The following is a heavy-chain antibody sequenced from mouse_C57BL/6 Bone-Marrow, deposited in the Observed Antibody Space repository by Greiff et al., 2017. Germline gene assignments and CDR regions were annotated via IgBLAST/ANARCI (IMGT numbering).Heavy chain of an antibody. CDR2: IHPNSGST. CDR1: GYTFTSYW. D-gene: IGHD4-1*01. Sequence: QVHVKQPGAELVKPGASVKLSCKASGYTFTSYWMHWVKQRPGQGLEWIGMIHPNSGSTNYNEKFKSKATLTVDKSSSTAYMQLSSLTSEDSAVYYCARTRDWAGFAYWGQGTLVTVSA. CDR3: ARTRDWAGFAY. J-gene: IGHJ3*01. V-gene: IGHV1-64*01.